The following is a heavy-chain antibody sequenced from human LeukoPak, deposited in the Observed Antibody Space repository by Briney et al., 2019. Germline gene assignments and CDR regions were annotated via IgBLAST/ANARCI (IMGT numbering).Heavy chain of an antibody. CDR3: ARDGYNWGFDY. J-gene: IGHJ4*02. Sequence: SVKVSCKASGSTFSSYAITWVRQAPGQGLEWMGGIIPIFGTANYAQKFQGRVTITTDESTSTAYMELSSLRSDDTAVYYCARDGYNWGFDYWGQGTLVTVSS. V-gene: IGHV1-69*05. CDR2: IIPIFGTA. D-gene: IGHD5-24*01. CDR1: GSTFSSYA.